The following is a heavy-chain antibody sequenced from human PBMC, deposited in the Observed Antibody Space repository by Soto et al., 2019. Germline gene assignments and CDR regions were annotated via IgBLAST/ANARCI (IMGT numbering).Heavy chain of an antibody. D-gene: IGHD3-10*01. J-gene: IGHJ6*02. V-gene: IGHV4-30-2*01. CDR2: MYHSGGT. CDR1: GGSVSSGGYS. Sequence: QLQLQESGSGLLKPSQTLSLTCAVSGGSVSSGGYSWGWIRQPLGEGLEWIGYMYHSGGTDYNPTFESRVTISLDRPQNQFSLKLESVSAADTAVYYCARSLWTRIRGANIPYYSVMDVWGQGTTVTVSS. CDR3: ARSLWTRIRGANIPYYSVMDV.